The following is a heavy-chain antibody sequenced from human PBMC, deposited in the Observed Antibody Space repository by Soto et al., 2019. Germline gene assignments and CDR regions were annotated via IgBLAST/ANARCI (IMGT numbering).Heavy chain of an antibody. CDR1: GGTFSSYA. CDR2: IIPIFGTA. CDR3: AREHDYGDYFDY. V-gene: IGHV1-69*06. Sequence: GASVKVSCKASGGTFSSYAISWVRQAPGQGLEWMGGIIPIFGTANYAQKFQGRVTITADKSTSTAYMELSSLRSEDTAVYYCAREHDYGDYFDYWGQGTLVTVSS. D-gene: IGHD4-17*01. J-gene: IGHJ4*02.